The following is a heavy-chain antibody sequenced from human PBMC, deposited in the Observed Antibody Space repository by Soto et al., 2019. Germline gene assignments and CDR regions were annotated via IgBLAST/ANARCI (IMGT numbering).Heavy chain of an antibody. CDR2: IIPLFGTE. CDR3: ASTIFGVLIPGHT. Sequence: SGKVSCKASGGAFSSYGISWVLQAPGQGLEWMGGIIPLFGTENYAQKFQGRVTITADKSARTAYMELTSLRSEGTAVYYCASTIFGVLIPGHTWGQGTLVTVSS. V-gene: IGHV1-69*06. CDR1: GGAFSSYG. D-gene: IGHD3-3*01. J-gene: IGHJ5*02.